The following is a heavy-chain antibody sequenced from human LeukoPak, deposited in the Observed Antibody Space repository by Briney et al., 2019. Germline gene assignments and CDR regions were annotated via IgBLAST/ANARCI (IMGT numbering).Heavy chain of an antibody. Sequence: GGSLRLSCAASGFTFSSYSMNWVRQAPGKGLEWVSSISSSSSYIYYADSVKGRFTISRDNAKNSLYLQMNSLRAEDTAVYYCARGGQQLVLGSTTDYWGQGTLVTVSS. CDR3: ARGGQQLVLGSTTDY. J-gene: IGHJ4*02. CDR1: GFTFSSYS. CDR2: ISSSSSYI. V-gene: IGHV3-21*01. D-gene: IGHD6-13*01.